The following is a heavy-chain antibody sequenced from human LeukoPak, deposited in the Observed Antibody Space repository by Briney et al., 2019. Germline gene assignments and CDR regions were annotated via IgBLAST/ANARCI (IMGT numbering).Heavy chain of an antibody. J-gene: IGHJ1*01. CDR1: GFTFDDYA. D-gene: IGHD4-17*01. CDR2: ISWNSGSI. CDR3: AKAGDLTGQYFQH. V-gene: IGHV3-9*01. Sequence: GGSLRLSCAVSGFTFDDYAMHWVRQAPGKGLEWVSGISWNSGSIGYADSVKGRFTISRDNAKNSLYLQMNSLRAEDTALYYCAKAGDLTGQYFQHWGQGTLVTVSS.